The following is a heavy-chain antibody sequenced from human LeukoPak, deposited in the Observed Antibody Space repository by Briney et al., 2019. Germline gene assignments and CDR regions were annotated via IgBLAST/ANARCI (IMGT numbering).Heavy chain of an antibody. CDR1: GYTFTSYA. V-gene: IGHV7-4-1*02. J-gene: IGHJ6*02. CDR2: INTNTGNP. D-gene: IGHD6-19*01. CDR3: ARVPGIAVAGTLARYYYYGMDV. Sequence: ASVKVSCKASGYTFTSYAMNWVRQAPGQGLEWMGWINTNTGNPTYAQGFTGRLVFSLDTSVSTAYLQISSLKAEDTAVYYCARVPGIAVAGTLARYYYYGMDVWGQGTTVTVSS.